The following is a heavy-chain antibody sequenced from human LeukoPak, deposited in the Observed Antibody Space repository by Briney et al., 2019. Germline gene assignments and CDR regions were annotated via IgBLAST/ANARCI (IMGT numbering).Heavy chain of an antibody. J-gene: IGHJ5*02. CDR2: ISGSGGST. Sequence: GSLRLSCAASGFTFSSYAMSWVRQAPGKGLEWVSAISGSGGSTYYADSVKGRFTISRDNSKNTLYLQMNSLRAEDTAVYYCAKDHVSSRELLGPYNWFDPCGQGTLVTVSS. V-gene: IGHV3-23*01. D-gene: IGHD1-26*01. CDR1: GFTFSSYA. CDR3: AKDHVSSRELLGPYNWFDP.